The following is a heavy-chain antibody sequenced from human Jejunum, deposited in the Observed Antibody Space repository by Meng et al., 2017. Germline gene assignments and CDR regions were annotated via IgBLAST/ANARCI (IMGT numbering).Heavy chain of an antibody. CDR1: GDSISDNNW. J-gene: IGHJ5*02. Sequence: VRLRGSGPGRVKPWGTLSLTCAVSGDSISDNNWWSWVRQAPGKGLEWIGEIHHTGNINYNPSLKSRVTMSLDKPKNQFSLEVTSVTAADTAVYYCARDLLGPAIAATGWFDPWGQGTLVTVSS. CDR2: IHHTGNI. D-gene: IGHD6-13*01. CDR3: ARDLLGPAIAATGWFDP. V-gene: IGHV4-4*02.